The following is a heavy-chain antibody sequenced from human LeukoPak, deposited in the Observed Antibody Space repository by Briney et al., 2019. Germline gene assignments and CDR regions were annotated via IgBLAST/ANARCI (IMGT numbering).Heavy chain of an antibody. Sequence: PSETLSLTCTVSGGSISNYYWSWLRQPPGKELEWIAHVYYTGTTIYSPSLKSRLTVSVDPSKNQFSLNLSSVTAADTAVYYCARDAGYRSRLNYFDPWGQGTLVTVSS. V-gene: IGHV4-59*01. D-gene: IGHD5-24*01. CDR1: GGSISNYY. CDR2: VYYTGTT. J-gene: IGHJ5*02. CDR3: ARDAGYRSRLNYFDP.